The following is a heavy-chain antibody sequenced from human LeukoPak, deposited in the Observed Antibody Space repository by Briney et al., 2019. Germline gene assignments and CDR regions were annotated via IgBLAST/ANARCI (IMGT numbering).Heavy chain of an antibody. CDR1: GFTFRSYW. V-gene: IGHV3-74*01. J-gene: IGHJ6*03. D-gene: IGHD1-20*01. Sequence: GGSLRLSCAASGFTFRSYWMHWVRQAPGKGLVWVSRINSDGSSTSYADSVKGRFTISRDNAKNTLYLQMNSLRAEDTAVYYCARGLYNWNLYYYYYMDVWGKGTTVTVSS. CDR3: ARGLYNWNLYYYYYMDV. CDR2: INSDGSST.